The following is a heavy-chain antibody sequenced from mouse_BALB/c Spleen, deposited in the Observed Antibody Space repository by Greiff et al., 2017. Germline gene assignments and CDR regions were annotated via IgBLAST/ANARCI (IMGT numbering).Heavy chain of an antibody. D-gene: IGHD2-14*01. CDR2: ISSGGSYT. Sequence: EVQLVESGGDLVKPGGSLKLSCAASGFTFSSYGMSWVRQTPDKRLEWVATISSGGSYTYYPDSVKGRFTISRDNAKNTLYLQMSSLKSEDTAMYYCARHGYRYGNFDVWGAGTTVTVSS. V-gene: IGHV5-6*01. CDR1: GFTFSSYG. J-gene: IGHJ1*01. CDR3: ARHGYRYGNFDV.